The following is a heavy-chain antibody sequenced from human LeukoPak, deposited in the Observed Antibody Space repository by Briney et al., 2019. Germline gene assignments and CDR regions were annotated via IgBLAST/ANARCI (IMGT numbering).Heavy chain of an antibody. V-gene: IGHV3-30-3*01. D-gene: IGHD3-10*01. CDR1: GFTFSSYA. CDR2: ISYDGSNK. CDR3: ARVGVNYYGSGSYYYYYYGMDV. J-gene: IGHJ6*02. Sequence: GRSLRLSCAASGFTFSSYAMHWVRQAPGKGLEWVAVISYDGSNKYYADSVKGRFTISRDNSKNTLYLQMNSLRAEDTAVYYCARVGVNYYGSGSYYYYYYGMDVWGQGTTVTVSS.